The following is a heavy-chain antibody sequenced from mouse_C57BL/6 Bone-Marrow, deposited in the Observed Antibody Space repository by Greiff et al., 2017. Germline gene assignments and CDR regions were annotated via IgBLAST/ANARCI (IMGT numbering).Heavy chain of an antibody. CDR1: GYAFSSSW. Sequence: QVQLQQSGPELVKPGASVKISCKASGYAFSSSWMTWVQQRPGKGLEWIGRIYPGDGDTNYNGKFKGKATLTADKSSSTAYMQLSSLTSEDSAVFYCARTGPLGRSFDYWGRGTTLTVSS. D-gene: IGHD4-1*01. CDR2: IYPGDGDT. J-gene: IGHJ2*01. V-gene: IGHV1-82*01. CDR3: ARTGPLGRSFDY.